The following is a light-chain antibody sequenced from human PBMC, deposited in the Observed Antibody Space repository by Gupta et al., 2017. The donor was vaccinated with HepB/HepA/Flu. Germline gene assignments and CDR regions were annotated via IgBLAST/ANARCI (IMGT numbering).Light chain of an antibody. V-gene: IGKV3-15*01. CDR1: QSVSSN. CDR2: SAS. Sequence: EIVMTQSPATLSVSPGERVTLSCRASQSVSSNLAWYQQKPGQAPRLLIYSASTRAAGIPARFSGSGSGTEFTLTISSRQSEDFAVYYCQQYNNWPPCTFGQGTKVEIK. CDR3: QQYNNWPPCT. J-gene: IGKJ2*02.